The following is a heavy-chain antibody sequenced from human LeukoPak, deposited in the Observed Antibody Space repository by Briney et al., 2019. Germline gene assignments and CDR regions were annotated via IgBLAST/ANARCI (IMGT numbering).Heavy chain of an antibody. CDR2: IKQDGSEK. V-gene: IGHV3-7*01. CDR1: GFTFSSYS. CDR3: ARGLNVDTTAGRLGY. D-gene: IGHD5-18*01. J-gene: IGHJ4*02. Sequence: PGGSLRLSCAASGFTFSSYSMNWVRQAPGKGLEWVANIKQDGSEKYYVDSVRGRFTISRDNAKNSLYLQMNSLRAEDTAVYYCARGLNVDTTAGRLGYWGQGTLVTVSS.